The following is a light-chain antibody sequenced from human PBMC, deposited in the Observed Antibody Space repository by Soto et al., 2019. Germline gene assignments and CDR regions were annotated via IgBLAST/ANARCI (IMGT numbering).Light chain of an antibody. J-gene: IGLJ1*01. V-gene: IGLV2-23*03. CDR1: SSDVGSYNL. CDR2: EGS. CDR3: CSFAGSKNFL. Sequence: QSVLAQPASVSGSPGQSVTLCCTGTSSDVGSYNLVSWYQQHPGKAPKLMIYEGSKRPSGVSNRFSGSKSGNTASLTISGLQAEDEADYYCCSFAGSKNFLFGTGTKVTV.